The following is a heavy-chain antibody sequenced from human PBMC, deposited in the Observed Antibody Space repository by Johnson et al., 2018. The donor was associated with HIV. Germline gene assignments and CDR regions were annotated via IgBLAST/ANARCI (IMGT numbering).Heavy chain of an antibody. D-gene: IGHD1-26*01. Sequence: VQLVESGGGVVQPGRSLRLSCAASGFTLYKYVMYWARQAPGKGLEWVAVISYAGSNKYYADSVQGRFTISRDNSKNTLYLQMNSLRAEDTAVYYCARECGCSGSYLHDGAFDIWGQGTMVTVSS. CDR2: ISYAGSNK. CDR1: GFTLYKYV. V-gene: IGHV3-30*14. CDR3: ARECGCSGSYLHDGAFDI. J-gene: IGHJ3*02.